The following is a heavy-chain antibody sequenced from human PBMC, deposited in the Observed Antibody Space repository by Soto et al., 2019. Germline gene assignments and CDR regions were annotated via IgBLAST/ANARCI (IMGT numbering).Heavy chain of an antibody. CDR1: GYPFSTYG. J-gene: IGHJ6*02. CDR2: ISGYNDNT. CDR3: ARENWNYDYYYGMDV. V-gene: IGHV1-18*04. D-gene: IGHD1-1*01. Sequence: QVQLVQSGAEVKKPGASVKVSCKASGYPFSTYGIRWVRQAPGQGLEWMGWISGYNDNTNYAQEFQGRVTMATDTSTRTAYMEVRSLTSDDTAVYYCARENWNYDYYYGMDVWGQGTTVTVSS.